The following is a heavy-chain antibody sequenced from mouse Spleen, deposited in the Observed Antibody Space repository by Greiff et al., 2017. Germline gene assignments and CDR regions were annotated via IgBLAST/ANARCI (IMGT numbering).Heavy chain of an antibody. J-gene: IGHJ1*03. Sequence: QVQLQQPGAELVRPGSSVTLSCKASGYTFPSYWLDWVKQRPGQGLEWIGNIYPSDSETHYPQTFKDKATLTVDKSSSTAYMQLSSLTSEDSAVYYCARTADYYGSSYGYFDVWGTGTTVTGAS. CDR2: IYPSDSET. V-gene: IGHV1-61*01. CDR1: GYTFPSYW. D-gene: IGHD1-1*01. CDR3: ARTADYYGSSYGYFDV.